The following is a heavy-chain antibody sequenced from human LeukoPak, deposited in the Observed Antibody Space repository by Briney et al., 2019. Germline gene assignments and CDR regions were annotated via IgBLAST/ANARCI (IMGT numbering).Heavy chain of an antibody. CDR3: ARRNYYDSSGYVSVE. V-gene: IGHV4-38-2*02. CDR2: IHQSGST. CDR1: GYSIRNGYF. Sequence: SETLSLTCTVSGYSIRNGYFWGWVRPSPGKGLEWIGNIHQSGSTSYNPSLQSRVTISVDTSKNQFSLKLSSVTAADTAVYYCARRNYYDSSGYVSVEWSQGTLVTVSS. J-gene: IGHJ4*02. D-gene: IGHD3-22*01.